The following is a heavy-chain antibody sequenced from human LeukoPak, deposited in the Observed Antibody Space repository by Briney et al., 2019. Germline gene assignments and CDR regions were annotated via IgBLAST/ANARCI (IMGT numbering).Heavy chain of an antibody. CDR1: GFTVSGTF. V-gene: IGHV3-53*01. Sequence: GGSLRLSCAASGFTVSGTFMSWVRQAPGKGLEWVSIIYSDDSRYSADSVKGRFTISRDNSKNTLYLQMNSLRAEGTAVYYCARSDYTSGWYFYYWGQGTLVTVSS. CDR3: ARSDYTSGWYFYY. J-gene: IGHJ4*02. D-gene: IGHD6-19*01. CDR2: IYSDDSR.